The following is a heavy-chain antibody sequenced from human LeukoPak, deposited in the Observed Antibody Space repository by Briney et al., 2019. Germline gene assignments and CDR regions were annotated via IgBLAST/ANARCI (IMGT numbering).Heavy chain of an antibody. CDR3: TTSPSFDSSSYALNY. J-gene: IGHJ4*02. Sequence: GGSLRLSCAASGFTFSSYAMSWVRQAPGKGLEWVSAISGRDGRTHYADSVKGRFTISRDNSKNTLFLQMNSLRAEDTAVFYCTTSPSFDSSSYALNYWGQGTPVTVSS. D-gene: IGHD6-13*01. V-gene: IGHV3-23*01. CDR1: GFTFSSYA. CDR2: ISGRDGRT.